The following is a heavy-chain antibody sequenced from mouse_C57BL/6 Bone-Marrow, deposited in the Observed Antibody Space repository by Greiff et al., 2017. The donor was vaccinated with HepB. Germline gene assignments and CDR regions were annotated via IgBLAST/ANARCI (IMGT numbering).Heavy chain of an antibody. Sequence: QVQLQQSGPELARPWASVKISCQAFYTFSRRVHFAIRDTNYWMHWVKQRPGRVLEWIGVIYPGNGDTSYNHKFKGKTTSTADKSSSTAYMQHSRLTSEDSAVYYCAWTGTGAMDYWGQGTSVTVSS. CDR2: GRVLEWIG. J-gene: IGHJ4*01. CDR3: SEDSAVYYCAWTGTGAMDY. V-gene: IGHV1-87*01. CDR1: YTFSRRVH. D-gene: IGHD4-1*01.